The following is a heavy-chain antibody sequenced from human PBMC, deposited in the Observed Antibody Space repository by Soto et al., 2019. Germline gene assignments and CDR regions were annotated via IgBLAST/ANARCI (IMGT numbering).Heavy chain of an antibody. D-gene: IGHD3-10*01. V-gene: IGHV3-13*01. CDR2: MGGAGAK. CDR1: GFTYNSYD. CDR3: TRAAFGDGMDL. J-gene: IGHJ6*02. Sequence: DVQLVESGGGSVRPGGSLRLSCAAFGFTYNSYDMHWVRQVAGGGLEWVSSMGGAGAKEYAASVRGRFIISRDNAKNSLHLQMDSLRVGDTAVYYCTRAAFGDGMDLWGQGTPVTVSS.